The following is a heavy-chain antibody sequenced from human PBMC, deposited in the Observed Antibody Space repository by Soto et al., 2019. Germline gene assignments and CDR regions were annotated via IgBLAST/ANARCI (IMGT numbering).Heavy chain of an antibody. Sequence: QVQLVQSGAEVKKPGSSVKVSCKASGGTFSSYAISWVRQAPGQGLEWMGGIIPIFGTANYAQKFQGRVTSTADESTSTAYMELSSLRSEDTAVYYCASDREGPSHYYYGMDVWGQGTTVTVSS. CDR2: IIPIFGTA. CDR1: GGTFSSYA. V-gene: IGHV1-69*12. J-gene: IGHJ6*02. CDR3: ASDREGPSHYYYGMDV. D-gene: IGHD2-2*01.